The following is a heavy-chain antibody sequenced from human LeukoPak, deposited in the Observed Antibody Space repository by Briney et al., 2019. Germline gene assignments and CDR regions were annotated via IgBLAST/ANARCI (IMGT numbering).Heavy chain of an antibody. J-gene: IGHJ3*02. D-gene: IGHD6-19*01. CDR3: ARGYSSGWADDAFDI. Sequence: SETLSLTCTVSGGSISSYYWSWIRQPPGKGLEWIGYIYYSGSTNYNPSLKSRVTISVDTSKNQFSLKLSSVTAADTAVYYCARGYSSGWADDAFDIWGQGTMVTVSS. V-gene: IGHV4-59*01. CDR2: IYYSGST. CDR1: GGSISSYY.